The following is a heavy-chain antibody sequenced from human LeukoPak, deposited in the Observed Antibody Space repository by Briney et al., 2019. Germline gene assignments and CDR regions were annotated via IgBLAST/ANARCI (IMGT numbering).Heavy chain of an antibody. Sequence: GGSLRLSCAASGFTFINAWMFWVRQAPGKGLEWVSFIYSGGNTHYSDSVKGRFTLSRDNSKNTLYLQMNSLRAEDTAIYYCARRAGEYSHPYDYWGQVTLVTVSS. D-gene: IGHD2-15*01. CDR2: IYSGGNT. V-gene: IGHV3-53*01. CDR3: ARRAGEYSHPYDY. J-gene: IGHJ4*02. CDR1: GFTFINAW.